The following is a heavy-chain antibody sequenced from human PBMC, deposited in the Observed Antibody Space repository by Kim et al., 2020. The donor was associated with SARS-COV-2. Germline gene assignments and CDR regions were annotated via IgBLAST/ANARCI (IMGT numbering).Heavy chain of an antibody. D-gene: IGHD3-3*01. CDR3: ARLRGFAKDYYYGMDV. Sequence: LKSRVTISVDTSKTQFSPKLSSVTAADTAVYYCARLRGFAKDYYYGMDVWGQGTTVTVSS. V-gene: IGHV4-39*01. J-gene: IGHJ6*02.